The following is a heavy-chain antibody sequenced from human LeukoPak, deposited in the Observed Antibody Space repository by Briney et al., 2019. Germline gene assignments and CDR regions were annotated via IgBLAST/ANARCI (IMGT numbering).Heavy chain of an antibody. J-gene: IGHJ6*02. CDR1: GYSFTSYW. Sequence: GESLKISCKGSGYSFTSYWIGWVRQMPGKGLEWMGIIYPGDSDTRYSPSFQGQVTISADKSISTAYLQWSSLKASDTAMYYCVREGDYGGNSGYYGMDVWGQGTTVTVSS. D-gene: IGHD4-23*01. CDR3: VREGDYGGNSGYYGMDV. CDR2: IYPGDSDT. V-gene: IGHV5-51*01.